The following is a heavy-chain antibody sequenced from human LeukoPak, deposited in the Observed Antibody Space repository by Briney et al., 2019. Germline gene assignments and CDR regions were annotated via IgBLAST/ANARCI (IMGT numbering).Heavy chain of an antibody. D-gene: IGHD6-13*01. CDR2: IYYSGST. Sequence: SETLSLTCTVSGGSISSSSYYWGWIRQPPGTGLEWIGSIYYSGSTYYNPSLKSRVIISVDTSKNQFSLKMSSVTAADTAVYYCARTGYSSSYYKFRFDYWGQGTLVTVSS. V-gene: IGHV4-39*07. J-gene: IGHJ4*02. CDR3: ARTGYSSSYYKFRFDY. CDR1: GGSISSSSYY.